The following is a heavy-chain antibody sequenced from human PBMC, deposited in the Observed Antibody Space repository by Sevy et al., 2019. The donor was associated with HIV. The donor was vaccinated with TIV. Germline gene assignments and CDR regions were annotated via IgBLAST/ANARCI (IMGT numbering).Heavy chain of an antibody. CDR3: AREGCTQPHDY. J-gene: IGHJ4*02. CDR1: GFAFSIYT. V-gene: IGHV3-23*01. D-gene: IGHD2-8*01. CDR2: FCFGGSKI. Sequence: GGSLRLSFAASGFAFSIYTMSWVGQAPGKGLEWVSTFCFGGSKIYYADSVKGRFTISRDNSRNTVYLQMNSLRADDTAGYYCAREGCTQPHDYWGQGTLVTVSS.